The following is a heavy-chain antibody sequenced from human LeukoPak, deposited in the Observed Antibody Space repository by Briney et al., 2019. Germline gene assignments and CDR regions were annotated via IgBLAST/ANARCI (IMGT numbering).Heavy chain of an antibody. J-gene: IGHJ3*02. CDR1: GFTVSSNY. Sequence: GGSLRLSCAASGFTVSSNYMSWVRQAPGKGLEWVSVIYSGGSTYYADSVKGRFTISRDNSKNTLYLQMNSLRAEDTAVYYCARGPNYDFWSGFGDDAFDIWGQGTMVTVSP. CDR2: IYSGGST. CDR3: ARGPNYDFWSGFGDDAFDI. D-gene: IGHD3-3*01. V-gene: IGHV3-66*02.